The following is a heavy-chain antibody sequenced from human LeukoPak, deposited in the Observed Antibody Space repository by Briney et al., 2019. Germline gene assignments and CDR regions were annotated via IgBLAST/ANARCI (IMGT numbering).Heavy chain of an antibody. J-gene: IGHJ3*02. Sequence: GASVKVSCKASGYSFTDHYLHWLRQAPGQGLEWMGWINPNSGGTNYAQKFQGRVTMTRDTSISTAYMELSRLTSDDTAVYYCARDILTDDAFDIWGQGTMVTVSS. CDR1: GYSFTDHY. V-gene: IGHV1-2*02. CDR3: ARDILTDDAFDI. D-gene: IGHD7-27*01. CDR2: INPNSGGT.